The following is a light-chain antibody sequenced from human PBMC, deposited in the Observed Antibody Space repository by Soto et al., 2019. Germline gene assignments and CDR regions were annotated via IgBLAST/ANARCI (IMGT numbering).Light chain of an antibody. CDR2: DAS. Sequence: EIVMTQSPATLSVSPGARATLSCRASQRVSRNLAWYQQKPGQAPRLLIYDASTRATGIPDRFSGSGSETEFTLTISSLQSEDYAIYYCQQYNNWPPWTFGQGTKVEIK. CDR3: QQYNNWPPWT. V-gene: IGKV3-15*01. J-gene: IGKJ1*01. CDR1: QRVSRN.